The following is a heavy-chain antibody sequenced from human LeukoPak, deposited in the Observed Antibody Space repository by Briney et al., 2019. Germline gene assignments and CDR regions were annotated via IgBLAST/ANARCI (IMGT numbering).Heavy chain of an antibody. V-gene: IGHV3-30-3*01. D-gene: IGHD3-22*01. CDR3: ARDPYDSSGYSYFDY. CDR2: ISYDGSNK. J-gene: IGHJ4*01. CDR1: GFTFSSYA. Sequence: PGGSLRLSCAASGFTFSSYAMHWVRQAPGKGLEWVAVISYDGSNKYYADSVKGRFTISRDNSKNTLYLQMNSLRAEDTAVYYCARDPYDSSGYSYFDYWGQEPWSPSPQ.